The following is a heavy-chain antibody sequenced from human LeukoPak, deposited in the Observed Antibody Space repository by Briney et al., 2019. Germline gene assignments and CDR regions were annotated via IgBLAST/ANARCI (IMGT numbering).Heavy chain of an antibody. CDR3: ARDRLRITIFAVAGNWFDP. Sequence: ASVKVSCKASGYTFTSYAMHWVRQAPGQRLEWMGWINAGNGNTKYSQKFQGRVTITRETSASTAYMELSSLRSEDTAVSYCARDRLRITIFAVAGNWFDPWGQGTLVTVSS. D-gene: IGHD3-3*01. J-gene: IGHJ5*02. CDR1: GYTFTSYA. V-gene: IGHV1-3*01. CDR2: INAGNGNT.